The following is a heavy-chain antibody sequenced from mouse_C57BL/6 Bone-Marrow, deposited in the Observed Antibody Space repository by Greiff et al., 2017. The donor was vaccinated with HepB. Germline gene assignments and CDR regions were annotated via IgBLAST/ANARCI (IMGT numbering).Heavy chain of an antibody. J-gene: IGHJ3*01. Sequence: VQLQESGAELVKPGASVKLSCKASGYTFTSYWMHWVKQRPGQGLEWIGMIHPNSGSTNYNEKFKSKATLTVDKSSSTAYMQLSSLTSEDSAVYYCAYYSKGTLAYWGQGTLVTVSA. CDR2: IHPNSGST. CDR1: GYTFTSYW. V-gene: IGHV1-64*01. CDR3: AYYSKGTLAY. D-gene: IGHD2-5*01.